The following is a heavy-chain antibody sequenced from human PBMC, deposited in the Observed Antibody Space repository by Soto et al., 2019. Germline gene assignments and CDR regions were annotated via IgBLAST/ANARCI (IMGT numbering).Heavy chain of an antibody. Sequence: PSETLSLTCTVSGGSISSGGYYWSWIRQHPGKGLEWIGYIYYSGSTYYNPSLKSRVTISVDTSKNQFSLKLSSVTAADTAVYYCARGTGITMVRGVIFWFDPGAREPWSPSPQ. J-gene: IGHJ5*02. CDR2: IYYSGST. CDR1: GGSISSGGYY. CDR3: ARGTGITMVRGVIFWFDP. V-gene: IGHV4-31*03. D-gene: IGHD3-10*01.